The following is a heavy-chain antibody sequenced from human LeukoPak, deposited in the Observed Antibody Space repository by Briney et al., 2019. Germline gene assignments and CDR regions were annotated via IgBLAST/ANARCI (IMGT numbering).Heavy chain of an antibody. CDR3: ARFYSSGWSSIDY. Sequence: ASVKVSCKASGGTFSSYAISWVRQATGQGLEWMGWMNPNSGNTGYAQKFQGRVTMTRNTSISTAYMELSSLRSEDTAVYYCARFYSSGWSSIDYWGQGTLVTVSS. D-gene: IGHD6-19*01. J-gene: IGHJ4*02. CDR1: GGTFSSYA. V-gene: IGHV1-8*02. CDR2: MNPNSGNT.